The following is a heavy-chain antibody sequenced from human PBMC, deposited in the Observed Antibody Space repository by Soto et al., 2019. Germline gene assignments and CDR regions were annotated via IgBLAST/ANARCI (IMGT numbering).Heavy chain of an antibody. CDR3: ATRADYDILTGYYGPYYYGMDV. V-gene: IGHV4-59*08. J-gene: IGHJ6*02. CDR1: GGSISNFY. CDR2: VYYTGST. D-gene: IGHD3-9*01. Sequence: SETLSLTCTVSGGSISNFYWSWIRQPPGKGLEWIGYVYYTGSTSYNPSLKRRVTFSADSSRGQFSLRLNSVTAADTAVYYCATRADYDILTGYYGPYYYGMDVWGQGTTVTVSS.